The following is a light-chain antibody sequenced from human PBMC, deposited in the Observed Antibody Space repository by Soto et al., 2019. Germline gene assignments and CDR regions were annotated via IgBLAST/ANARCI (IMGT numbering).Light chain of an antibody. V-gene: IGLV2-23*01. CDR2: EGS. J-gene: IGLJ2*01. Sequence: QSALTQPASVSESHGQSITISCTGTSSDVGNYNLVSWYQQLPGKAPKLMLYEGSKRPSGVSNRFSGSKSGNTASLTISGLQAEDEADYYCCSHAGSDTPHVLFGGGTKLTVL. CDR1: SSDVGNYNL. CDR3: CSHAGSDTPHVL.